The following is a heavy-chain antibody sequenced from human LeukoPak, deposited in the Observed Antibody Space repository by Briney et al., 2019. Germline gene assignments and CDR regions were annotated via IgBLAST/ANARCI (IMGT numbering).Heavy chain of an antibody. CDR2: ISGGGGST. CDR1: GFTVSSNY. D-gene: IGHD2-21*02. J-gene: IGHJ4*02. CDR3: AKDRSLGVVVTTNPQFDY. Sequence: GGSLRLSCAASGFTVSSNYMSWVRQAPGKGLEWVSAISGGGGSTYYAGSVKGRFTISRDNSKNTLHLQMNSLRAEDTAVYYCAKDRSLGVVVTTNPQFDYWGQGTLVTVSS. V-gene: IGHV3-23*01.